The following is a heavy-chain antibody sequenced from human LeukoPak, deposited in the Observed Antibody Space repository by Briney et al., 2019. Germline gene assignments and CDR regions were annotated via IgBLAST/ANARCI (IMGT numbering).Heavy chain of an antibody. V-gene: IGHV4-39*07. CDR2: IYYSGST. Sequence: SETLSLTCTVSGGSISSSSYYWGWIRQPPGKGLEWIGSIYYSGSTYYNPSLKSRVTISVDTSKDQFSLKLSSVTAADTAVYYCARIAAAGEGVDYWGQGTLVTVSS. CDR1: GGSISSSSYY. J-gene: IGHJ4*02. D-gene: IGHD6-13*01. CDR3: ARIAAAGEGVDY.